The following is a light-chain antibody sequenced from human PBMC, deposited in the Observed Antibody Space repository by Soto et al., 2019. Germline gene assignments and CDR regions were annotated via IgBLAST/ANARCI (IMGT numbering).Light chain of an antibody. CDR1: QSVGSSY. Sequence: EVVLTQSPGTLSLSPGERATLSCRASQSVGSSYLAWYQQKPGQAPRLLIYGTSIRATDIPDRFSGSGSGTGFTLTVSRLEVEDFAVYYCQQFGTSPLTFGGGTKVEIK. CDR3: QQFGTSPLT. J-gene: IGKJ4*01. CDR2: GTS. V-gene: IGKV3-20*01.